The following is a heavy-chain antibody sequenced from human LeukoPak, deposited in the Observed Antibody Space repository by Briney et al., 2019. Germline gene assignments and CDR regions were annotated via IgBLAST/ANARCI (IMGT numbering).Heavy chain of an antibody. CDR2: VNHRGDT. Sequence: PSETLSLTCAVYGGSFSAYYWSWIRQSPGKGLQWIAEVNHRGDTNYNPSVKGRVTISVDTSKNQCTLKVTSLTAADTAVYYCARGPTISETGYFDYWGQGTLVTVSS. D-gene: IGHD1-1*01. CDR3: ARGPTISETGYFDY. J-gene: IGHJ4*03. CDR1: GGSFSAYY. V-gene: IGHV4-34*01.